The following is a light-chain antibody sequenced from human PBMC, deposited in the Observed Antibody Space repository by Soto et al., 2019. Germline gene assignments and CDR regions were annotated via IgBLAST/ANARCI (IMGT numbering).Light chain of an antibody. CDR2: GAS. J-gene: IGKJ1*01. CDR1: QSVSSN. CDR3: QHYNNWPPWT. V-gene: IGKV3-15*01. Sequence: EIVMTQSPATLSVSPGERATFSCRASQSVSSNLAWYQQKPGQAPRRLIYGASIRATGIPARFTGSGSGTEFTLTISSLQSEDFAVYYCQHYNNWPPWTFGQGTKVDI.